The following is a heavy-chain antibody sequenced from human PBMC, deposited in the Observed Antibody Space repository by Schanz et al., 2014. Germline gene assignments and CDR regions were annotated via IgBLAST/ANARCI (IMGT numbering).Heavy chain of an antibody. CDR2: VNPSVRGT. V-gene: IGHV1-46*01. CDR1: GYTLSAYS. J-gene: IGHJ5*02. Sequence: QVQLVQSGTQVKKPGASVKVSCKASGYTLSAYSLHWVRQAPGQGLEWMGIVNPSVRGTHFAREFQGRVTVPSDTSTSTAYMDLRSLKSEDTAVYYCARGPLGTSPWGQGTLVTVST. CDR3: ARGPLGTSP. D-gene: IGHD5-12*01.